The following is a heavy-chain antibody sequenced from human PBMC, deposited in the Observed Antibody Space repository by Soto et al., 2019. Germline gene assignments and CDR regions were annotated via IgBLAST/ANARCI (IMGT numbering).Heavy chain of an antibody. CDR3: ARAGDDCSAAKCYVIGS. D-gene: IGHD2-2*01. CDR2: INTGKGNT. Sequence: GASVKVSCKASGYTFTSYAMHWVRQAPGQRLEWMGWINTGKGNTKYSQKFQGRVTITSDTSASTAYMELSSLRSEDTAMYYCARAGDDCSAAKCYVIGSWGQGTLVTISS. V-gene: IGHV1-3*04. CDR1: GYTFTSYA. J-gene: IGHJ4*02.